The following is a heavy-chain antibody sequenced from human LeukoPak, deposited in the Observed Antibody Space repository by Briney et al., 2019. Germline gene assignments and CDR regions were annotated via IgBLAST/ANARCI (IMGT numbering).Heavy chain of an antibody. Sequence: PGGSLRLPCSAPGFTFSSYAMHWVRQAPGKGLEWVAVISYDGSNKYYADSVKGRFTISRDNSKSTLYLQMNSLRAEDTAVYYCARESSLFHAFDIWGQGTMVTVSS. J-gene: IGHJ3*02. CDR2: ISYDGSNK. CDR1: GFTFSSYA. D-gene: IGHD3-10*01. V-gene: IGHV3-30-3*01. CDR3: ARESSLFHAFDI.